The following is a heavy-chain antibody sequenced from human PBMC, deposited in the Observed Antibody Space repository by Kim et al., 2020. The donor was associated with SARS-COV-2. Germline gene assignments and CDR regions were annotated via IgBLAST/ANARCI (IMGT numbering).Heavy chain of an antibody. D-gene: IGHD2-15*01. Sequence: GESLKISCKGSGYSFTSYWISWVRQMPGKGLEWMGRIDPSDSYTNYSPSFQGHVTISADKSISTAYLQWSSLKASDTAMYYCARVAPYCSGGSCYFYFDYWGQGTLVTVSS. V-gene: IGHV5-10-1*01. CDR1: GYSFTSYW. CDR3: ARVAPYCSGGSCYFYFDY. CDR2: IDPSDSYT. J-gene: IGHJ4*02.